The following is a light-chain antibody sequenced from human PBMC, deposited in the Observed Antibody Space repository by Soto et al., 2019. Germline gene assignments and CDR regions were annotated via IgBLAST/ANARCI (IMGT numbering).Light chain of an antibody. CDR1: QSVTNSF. Sequence: EIVLAQSPGTLSLSPGERATLSCRASQSVTNSFLAWYQQKPGQAPRLLIYGASRRATGIPDRFTGSGSGTDFTLTISSLQSEDFAVYYCQQYNNWPAITFGQGTRLEI. J-gene: IGKJ5*01. CDR3: QQYNNWPAIT. CDR2: GAS. V-gene: IGKV3-20*01.